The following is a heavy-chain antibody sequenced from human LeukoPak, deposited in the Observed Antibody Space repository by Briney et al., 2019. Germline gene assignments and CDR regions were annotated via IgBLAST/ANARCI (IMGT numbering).Heavy chain of an antibody. CDR3: PKTAVKSRSWYEDAFDI. CDR1: GFTSSSYA. V-gene: IGHV3-23*01. D-gene: IGHD6-13*01. CDR2: ISGIGGST. J-gene: IGHJ3*02. Sequence: GGSLRLSWAVSGFTSSSYAMSWVRQAPGEGLGWVSAISGIGGSTYYAGSVKGRFSTARDNSKHTLWRQMNSLRTTGTAVDYRPKTAVKSRSWYEDAFDIWGQGPMVTVSS.